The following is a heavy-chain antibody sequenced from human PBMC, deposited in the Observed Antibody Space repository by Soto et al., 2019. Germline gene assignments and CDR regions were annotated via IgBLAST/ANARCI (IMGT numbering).Heavy chain of an antibody. CDR3: TSHYYGARDY. CDR2: IRSKANGGAT. D-gene: IGHD3-10*01. V-gene: IGHV3-73*01. Sequence: LRHSCAASGFTFRDARIQWVRQASGNGLEWVGRIRSKANGGATAYAASVKGRFAISRDDSKNTAYLQMNSLKTEDTAVYCCTSHYYGARDYWGQGTLVTGSS. J-gene: IGHJ4*02. CDR1: GFTFRDAR.